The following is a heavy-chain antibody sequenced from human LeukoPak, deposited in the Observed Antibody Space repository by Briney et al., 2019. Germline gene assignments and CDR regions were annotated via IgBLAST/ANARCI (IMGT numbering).Heavy chain of an antibody. Sequence: GGSLRPSCAASGFTFSDYYMSWIRQAPGKGLEWVSYISSSGSTIYYADSVKGRFTISRDNAKNSLYLQMNSLRAEDTAVYYCAREEVHDFWSGYSPNRFDPWRQGTLVTVSS. CDR1: GFTFSDYY. V-gene: IGHV3-11*04. CDR2: ISSSGSTI. D-gene: IGHD3-3*01. CDR3: AREEVHDFWSGYSPNRFDP. J-gene: IGHJ5*02.